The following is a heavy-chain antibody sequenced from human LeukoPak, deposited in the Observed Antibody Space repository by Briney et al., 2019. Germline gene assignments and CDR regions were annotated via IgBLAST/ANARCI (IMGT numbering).Heavy chain of an antibody. V-gene: IGHV1-2*02. CDR2: INPNSGGT. D-gene: IGHD2-8*02. J-gene: IGHJ4*02. CDR1: GYTFTDFS. CDR3: VRGLVVYAYDFDY. Sequence: ASVKVSCKASGYTFTDFSIHWVRRAPGQGFEWMGWINPNSGGTSYAQKFQGRVTMTRDSSTSTAYMELSRLRVDDTAVYYCVRGLVVYAYDFDYWGQGTLVTVSS.